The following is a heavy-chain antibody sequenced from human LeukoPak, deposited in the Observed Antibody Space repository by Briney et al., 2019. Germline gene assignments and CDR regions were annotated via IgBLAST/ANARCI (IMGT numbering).Heavy chain of an antibody. CDR1: GFTSTTYG. CDR2: ISASGGTT. J-gene: IGHJ6*03. CDR3: AKKASRDYYYMDA. Sequence: PGGSLRLSCAASGFTSTTYGMSWVRQAPGKGLEWVSSISASGGTTQYADSVKGRFSISRDNSKNTVYLQMNSLRAEDTAVYYCAKKASRDYYYMDAWGKGTTVTVSS. V-gene: IGHV3-23*01.